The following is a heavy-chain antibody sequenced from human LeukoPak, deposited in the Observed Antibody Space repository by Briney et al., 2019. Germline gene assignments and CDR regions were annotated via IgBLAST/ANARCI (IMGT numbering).Heavy chain of an antibody. CDR1: GFTFSTYG. Sequence: PGGSLRLSCAASGFTFSTYGMHWVRQAPGKGLEWVAVISYDGSNKFYADSVKGRFTISRDDSKNTPYLQMNSLRAEDTAVYYCAKDCGGTKWELGRDYFDYWGQGALVTVSS. V-gene: IGHV3-30*18. J-gene: IGHJ4*02. CDR3: AKDCGGTKWELGRDYFDY. CDR2: ISYDGSNK. D-gene: IGHD1-26*01.